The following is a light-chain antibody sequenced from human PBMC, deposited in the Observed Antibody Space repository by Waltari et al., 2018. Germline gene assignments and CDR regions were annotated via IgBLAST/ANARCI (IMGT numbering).Light chain of an antibody. V-gene: IGKV3-20*01. CDR1: QSLSKKY. J-gene: IGKJ2*01. CDR3: QQYGSSVMYT. CDR2: GAS. Sequence: VLTQSPGTLSLSPGERVTLSCRASQSLSKKYLAWYQQKPGQAPRILIYGASSRAAGIPDRCSGSGSGTDFTLTISRLEPEDFAMYYCQQYGSSVMYTFGQGTKLEIK.